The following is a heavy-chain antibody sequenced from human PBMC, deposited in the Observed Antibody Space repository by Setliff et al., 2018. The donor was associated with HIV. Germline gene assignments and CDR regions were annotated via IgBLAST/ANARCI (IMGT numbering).Heavy chain of an antibody. Sequence: ASVKVSCKASGYTFTTYSLHWVRQAPGHSLEWVGWINVGKGDTKYSQELQDRVTITRDTSANTAYMELSSLRSDDTAVYFCVRGALLAVFDFDYWGQGTLVTVSS. J-gene: IGHJ4*01. D-gene: IGHD3-10*01. V-gene: IGHV1-3*01. CDR2: INVGKGDT. CDR3: VRGALLAVFDFDY. CDR1: GYTFTTYS.